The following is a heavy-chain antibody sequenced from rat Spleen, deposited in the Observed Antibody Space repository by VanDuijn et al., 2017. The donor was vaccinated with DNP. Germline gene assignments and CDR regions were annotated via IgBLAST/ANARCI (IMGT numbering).Heavy chain of an antibody. CDR3: ATGTSFDY. CDR2: ISYEGSST. CDR1: GFTFSDYY. Sequence: EVQLVESGGGLVQPGRSLKLSCAASGFTFSDYYMAWVRQAPTKGLEWVASISYEGSSTYYGDSVKGRFTISRDNAKSTLYLQMDSLRSEDTATYYCATGTSFDYWGQGVMVTVSS. J-gene: IGHJ2*01. V-gene: IGHV5-22*01.